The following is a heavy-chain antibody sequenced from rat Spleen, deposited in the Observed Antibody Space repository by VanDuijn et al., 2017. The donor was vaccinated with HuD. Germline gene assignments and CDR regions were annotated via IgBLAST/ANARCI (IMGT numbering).Heavy chain of an antibody. Sequence: QVQLKESGPGLVQPSQTLSLTCTVSGFSLTSNGVTWVRQPPGKGLEWVATISSGGHTYYNSVLKSRLSISRDTSKNQVFLKMNSLQSEDTTTYYCARRYDFDFWGQGVMVTVSS. D-gene: IGHD2-1*01. CDR3: ARRYDFDF. V-gene: IGHV2S12*01. CDR1: GFSLTSNG. CDR2: ISSGGHT. J-gene: IGHJ2*01.